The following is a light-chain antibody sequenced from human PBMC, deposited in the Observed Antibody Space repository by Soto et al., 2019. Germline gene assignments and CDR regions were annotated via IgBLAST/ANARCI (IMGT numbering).Light chain of an antibody. V-gene: IGKV3-20*01. J-gene: IGKJ5*01. CDR1: QSVSSY. Sequence: EIVLTQSPATLSLSPLEIATLSCRASQSVSSYLAWYQRKPGQAPRLLIYTASRRATGIPDRFSGSGSGTDFTLTISRLEPEDSAVYYCQQYSRAPITFGQGTRLEI. CDR3: QQYSRAPIT. CDR2: TAS.